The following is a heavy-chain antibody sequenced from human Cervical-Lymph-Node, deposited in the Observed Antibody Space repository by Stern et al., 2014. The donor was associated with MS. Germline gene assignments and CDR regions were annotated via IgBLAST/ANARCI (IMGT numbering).Heavy chain of an antibody. Sequence: QLVQSGAEVKKPGSSVKVSCKASGGTFSSYTISWVRQAPGQGLEWMGRIIPILGIANYAQKFQGRVTITADKSTSTAYMELSSLRSEDTAVYYSARALDSYGYPFDYWGQGTLVTVSS. J-gene: IGHJ4*02. D-gene: IGHD5-18*01. CDR1: GGTFSSYT. CDR3: ARALDSYGYPFDY. CDR2: IIPILGIA. V-gene: IGHV1-69*09.